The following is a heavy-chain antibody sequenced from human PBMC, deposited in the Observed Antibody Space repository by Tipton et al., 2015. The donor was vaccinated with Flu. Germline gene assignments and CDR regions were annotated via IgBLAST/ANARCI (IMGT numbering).Heavy chain of an antibody. D-gene: IGHD2/OR15-2a*01. CDR2: ISHSGRT. Sequence: TLSLTCAVSGDSISSAYYWGWIRQPPGKGLEWIGCISHSGRTYYNPSLKSRVTISVDTSMNHFSLKLSSVTAADTAVYYCARLSTKSRLSDYWGQGTLVTVSS. J-gene: IGHJ4*02. CDR3: ARLSTKSRLSDY. CDR1: GDSISSAYY. V-gene: IGHV4-38-2*01.